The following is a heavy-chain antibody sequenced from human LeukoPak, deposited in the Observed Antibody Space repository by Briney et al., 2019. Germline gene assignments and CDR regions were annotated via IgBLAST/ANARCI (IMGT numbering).Heavy chain of an antibody. CDR2: INTDGSST. D-gene: IGHD5-18*01. CDR3: AKDAKAMANFDY. CDR1: GFTFSSYW. V-gene: IGHV3-74*01. Sequence: GGSLRLSCAASGFTFSSYWMHWVRQAPGKGLAWVARINTDGSSTNYADSVKGRFTISRDNSKNTLYLQMNSLRAEDTAVYYCAKDAKAMANFDYWGQGTLVTVSS. J-gene: IGHJ4*02.